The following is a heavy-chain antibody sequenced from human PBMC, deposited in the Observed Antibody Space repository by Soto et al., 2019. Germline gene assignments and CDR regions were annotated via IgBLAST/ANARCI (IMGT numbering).Heavy chain of an antibody. D-gene: IGHD3-22*01. CDR1: GGSISSGGYY. J-gene: IGHJ6*02. Sequence: SETLSLTCTVSGGSISSGGYYWSWIRQHPGKGLEWIGYIYYSGSTYYNPSLKSRVIISVDTSKNQFSLKLSSVTAADTAVYYCARDLRLRADSSGYKVYYYCGMDVWGQGTTVTVSS. CDR2: IYYSGST. CDR3: ARDLRLRADSSGYKVYYYCGMDV. V-gene: IGHV4-31*03.